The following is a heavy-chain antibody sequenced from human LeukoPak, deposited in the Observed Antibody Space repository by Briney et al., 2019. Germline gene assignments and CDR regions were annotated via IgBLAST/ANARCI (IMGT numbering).Heavy chain of an antibody. D-gene: IGHD6-19*01. V-gene: IGHV4-4*07. CDR3: ATVQGGVAVAGPSDAFDI. CDR1: GGSISSYY. J-gene: IGHJ3*02. CDR2: IYTSGST. Sequence: PSETLSLTCTVSGGSISSYYWSWIRQPAGEGLEWIGRIYTSGSTNYNPSLKSRVTMSVDTSKNQFSLKLSSVTAADTAVYYCATVQGGVAVAGPSDAFDIWGQGTMVTVSS.